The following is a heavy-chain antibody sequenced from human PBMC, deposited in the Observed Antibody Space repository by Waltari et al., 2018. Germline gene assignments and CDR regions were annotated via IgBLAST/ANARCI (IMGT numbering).Heavy chain of an antibody. CDR1: GFTFSSYA. J-gene: IGHJ4*02. Sequence: QVQLVESGGGVVQPGRSLRLSCAASGFTFSSYAMHWVRQAPGKGLEWVAVISYDGSNKYYADSVKGRFTISRDNSKNTLYLQMNSLRAEDTAVYYCARESRRIAARQLDYWGQGTLVIVSS. CDR2: ISYDGSNK. V-gene: IGHV3-30*01. D-gene: IGHD6-6*01. CDR3: ARESRRIAARQLDY.